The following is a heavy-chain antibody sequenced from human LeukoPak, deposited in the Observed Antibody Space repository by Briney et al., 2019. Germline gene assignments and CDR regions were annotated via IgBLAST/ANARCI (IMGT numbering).Heavy chain of an antibody. CDR3: ARAIYDDYDLGFDY. Sequence: GGSLRLSCAASGFTFTNYGMHWVRQAPGKGLEWVAVTWYDGSNKYYADSVKGRFTISRDNSKNTLYLQMNILRAEDTAVYYCARAIYDDYDLGFDYWGQGTLVTVSS. J-gene: IGHJ4*02. CDR2: TWYDGSNK. V-gene: IGHV3-33*01. CDR1: GFTFTNYG. D-gene: IGHD4-17*01.